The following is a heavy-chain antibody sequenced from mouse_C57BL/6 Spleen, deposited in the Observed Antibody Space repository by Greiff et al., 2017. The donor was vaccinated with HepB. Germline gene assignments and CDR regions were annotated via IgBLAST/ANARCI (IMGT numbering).Heavy chain of an antibody. J-gene: IGHJ4*01. V-gene: IGHV5-16*01. CDR1: GFTFSDYY. CDR3: ARGRYDYDVGDAMDY. CDR2: INYDGSST. Sequence: EVKLVESEGGLVQPGSSMKLSCTASGFTFSDYYMAWVRQVPEKGLEWVANINYDGSSTYYLDSLKSRFIISRDNAKNILYLQMSSLKSEDTATYYCARGRYDYDVGDAMDYWGQGTSVTVSS. D-gene: IGHD2-4*01.